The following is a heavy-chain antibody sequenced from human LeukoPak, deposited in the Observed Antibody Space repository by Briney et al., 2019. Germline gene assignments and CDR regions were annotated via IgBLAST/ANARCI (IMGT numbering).Heavy chain of an antibody. Sequence: SETLSLTCTVSGDSFGGYYWTWIRQPPGKGLEWIGYIHTSGGTNYNPSLKSRVTMSVDTSKNQFSLKLTSVTAAGTAVYFCARQAYSPSGSWTGFDFWGQGTLASVSS. V-gene: IGHV4-4*09. D-gene: IGHD3-10*01. J-gene: IGHJ4*02. CDR1: GDSFGGYY. CDR3: ARQAYSPSGSWTGFDF. CDR2: IHTSGGT.